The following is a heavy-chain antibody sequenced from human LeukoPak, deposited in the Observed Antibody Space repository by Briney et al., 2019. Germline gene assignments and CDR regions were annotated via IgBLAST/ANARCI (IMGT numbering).Heavy chain of an antibody. CDR2: ISYDGSNK. CDR1: GFTFSSYW. CDR3: AKSIRTYYYGSGSLPD. D-gene: IGHD3-10*01. V-gene: IGHV3-30*18. J-gene: IGHJ4*02. Sequence: GGSLRLSCAASGFTFSSYWMSWVRQAPGKGLEWVAVISYDGSNKYYADSVKGRFTISRDNSKNTLYLQMNSLRAEDTAVYYCAKSIRTYYYGSGSLPDWGQGTLSPSPQ.